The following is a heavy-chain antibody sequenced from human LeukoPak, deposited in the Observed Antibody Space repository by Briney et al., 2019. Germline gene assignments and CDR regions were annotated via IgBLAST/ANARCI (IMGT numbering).Heavy chain of an antibody. D-gene: IGHD3-3*01. CDR2: ISSSSSII. V-gene: IGHV3-48*01. J-gene: IGHJ4*02. Sequence: GGSLRLSCAASGFTFSSYSMNWVRQAPGKGLEWVSYISSSSSIIYYADSVKGRFTISRDNAKNSLYLQMNSLRAEDTAVYYCAKGYDFWSGGIDYWGQGSLVTVSS. CDR3: AKGYDFWSGGIDY. CDR1: GFTFSSYS.